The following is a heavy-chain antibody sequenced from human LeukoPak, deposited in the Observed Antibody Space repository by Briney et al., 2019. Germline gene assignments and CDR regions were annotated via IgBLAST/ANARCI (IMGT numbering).Heavy chain of an antibody. V-gene: IGHV4-34*01. Sequence: SETLSLTCAVSGESFSNYFWSWLRQPPGKGLEWIGEINHSGITNYNPSLKSRVTVSVDTAKNQLSLKLSSVTAADTAVYYCARGGGVAVADYFFDYWGQGTLVTVSS. CDR1: GESFSNYF. J-gene: IGHJ4*02. CDR2: INHSGIT. CDR3: ARGGGVAVADYFFDY. D-gene: IGHD6-19*01.